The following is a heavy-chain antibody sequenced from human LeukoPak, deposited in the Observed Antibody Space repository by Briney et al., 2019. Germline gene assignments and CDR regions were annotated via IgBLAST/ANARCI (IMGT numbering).Heavy chain of an antibody. CDR1: GFTFDDYA. Sequence: PGRSLRLSCAASGFTFDDYAMHWVRRAPGKGLEWVSGISWNSGSIGYADSVKGRFTISRDNAKNSLYLQMNSLRAEDTALYYCAKDMRRYNWNDAIDYWGQGTLVTVSS. CDR2: ISWNSGSI. J-gene: IGHJ4*02. CDR3: AKDMRRYNWNDAIDY. D-gene: IGHD1-1*01. V-gene: IGHV3-9*01.